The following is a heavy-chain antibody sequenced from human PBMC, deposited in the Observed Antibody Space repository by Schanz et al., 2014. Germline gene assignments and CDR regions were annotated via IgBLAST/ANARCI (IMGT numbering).Heavy chain of an antibody. D-gene: IGHD6-13*01. Sequence: EVHLLESGGGLVPPGGSLRLSCAASGFNFSDYAMCWVRQAPGKGLEWVSAISGGGGTTDYTDSVKGRFTISRDKSKSTLYLQMNSLRAEDTAVYYCARDGEAAAGCDYWGQGTLVTVSS. CDR1: GFNFSDYA. J-gene: IGHJ4*02. CDR2: ISGGGGTT. V-gene: IGHV3-23*01. CDR3: ARDGEAAAGCDY.